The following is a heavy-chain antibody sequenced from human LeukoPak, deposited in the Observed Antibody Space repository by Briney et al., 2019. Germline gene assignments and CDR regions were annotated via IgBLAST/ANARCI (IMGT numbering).Heavy chain of an antibody. V-gene: IGHV3-21*01. D-gene: IGHD6-13*01. CDR3: ARDGYSSSWYADYYYYGMDV. J-gene: IGHJ6*04. CDR2: ISSSSSYI. Sequence: PGGSLRLSCAASGFTFSSYSMNWVRQAPGKGLEWASSISSSSSYIYYADSVKGRFTISRDNAKNSLYLQMNSLRAEDTAVYYCARDGYSSSWYADYYYYGMDVWGKGTTVTVSS. CDR1: GFTFSSYS.